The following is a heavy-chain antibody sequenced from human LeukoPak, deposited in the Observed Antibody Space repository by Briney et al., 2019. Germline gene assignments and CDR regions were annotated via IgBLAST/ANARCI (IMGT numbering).Heavy chain of an antibody. D-gene: IGHD1-26*01. J-gene: IGHJ4*02. CDR1: GFTFSAYA. Sequence: GGSLRLACAASGFTFSAYAMSWVRQAPGKGLEWVSAISASGGSTYYADSVKGRFTISRDNSKNTLYLHMNSLKAEDAAVYYCASPGRSSVEYWGQGTLVTVSS. CDR2: ISASGGST. V-gene: IGHV3-23*01. CDR3: ASPGRSSVEY.